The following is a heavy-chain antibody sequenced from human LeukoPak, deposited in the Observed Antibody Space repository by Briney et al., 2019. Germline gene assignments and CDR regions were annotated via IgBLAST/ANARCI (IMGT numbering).Heavy chain of an antibody. Sequence: ASVKVSCKASGYAFTSYAMNWVRQAPGQGLEWMGWINTNTGNPTYAQGFTGRFVFSLDTSVSTAYLQISRLKAEDTAVYYCARGASSGWYDWFDPWGQGTLVTVSS. V-gene: IGHV7-4-1*02. D-gene: IGHD6-19*01. CDR2: INTNTGNP. J-gene: IGHJ5*02. CDR3: ARGASSGWYDWFDP. CDR1: GYAFTSYA.